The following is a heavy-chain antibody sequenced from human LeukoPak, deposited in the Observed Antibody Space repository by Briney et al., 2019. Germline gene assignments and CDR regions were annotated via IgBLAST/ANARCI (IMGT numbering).Heavy chain of an antibody. V-gene: IGHV3-53*01. J-gene: IGHJ6*02. D-gene: IGHD1-26*01. CDR1: GVTVSSNY. CDR2: IYSGGST. Sequence: GGSLRLSCAASGVTVSSNYMSWVRQAPGKGLEWVSVIYSGGSTYYVDSVKGRFTISRDNSKNTLYLQMNSLGAEDTAVYFCARVGIVGATNGYYYYGMDVWGQGTTVTVSS. CDR3: ARVGIVGATNGYYYYGMDV.